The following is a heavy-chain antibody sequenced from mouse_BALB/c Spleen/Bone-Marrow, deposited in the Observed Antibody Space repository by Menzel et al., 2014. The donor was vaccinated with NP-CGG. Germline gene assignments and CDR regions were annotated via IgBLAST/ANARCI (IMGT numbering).Heavy chain of an antibody. Sequence: VQLQQSGPGLVQPSQSLSITCTASGFSLTSYGVHWVRQSPGKGLEWLGGICSGGNTDYNAAFISRLSISKDNSKSQVFFKMNSLRANDTAIYYCDRNLGDGYSIAYWGQGTLVTVSA. CDR3: DRNLGDGYSIAY. V-gene: IGHV2-2*02. D-gene: IGHD2-3*01. J-gene: IGHJ3*01. CDR2: ICSGGNT. CDR1: GFSLTSYG.